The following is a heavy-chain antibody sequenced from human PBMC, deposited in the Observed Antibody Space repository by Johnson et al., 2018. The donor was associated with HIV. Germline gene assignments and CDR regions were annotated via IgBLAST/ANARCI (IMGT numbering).Heavy chain of an antibody. V-gene: IGHV3-20*04. CDR1: VFIFDDYG. CDR2: IDWTGAST. Sequence: EVQLVESGGGVERPGGSLRLSCVGSVFIFDDYGMSWVRQVPGKGLEWVSGIDWTGASTGYADSVKGRFTISRDNSKNTLYLQMNSLRAEDTAVYYCARATRSSSSGRHDAFDIWGQGTMVTVSS. J-gene: IGHJ3*02. CDR3: ARATRSSSSGRHDAFDI. D-gene: IGHD6-6*01.